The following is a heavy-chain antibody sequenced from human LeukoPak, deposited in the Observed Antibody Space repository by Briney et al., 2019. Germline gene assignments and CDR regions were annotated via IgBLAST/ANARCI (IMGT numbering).Heavy chain of an antibody. CDR3: ARDYTVAGSWGVLDYYYGMDV. CDR2: IISSSSYI. CDR1: GFTFISNS. Sequence: GGPLKLSCAASGFTFISNSMNWVRQAPGKGLEWVSSIISSSSYIYYADSVKGRFTISRDNAKNSLYLQMNSLRAEDTAVYYCARDYTVAGSWGVLDYYYGMDVWGQGTTVTVSS. D-gene: IGHD6-19*01. V-gene: IGHV3-21*01. J-gene: IGHJ6*02.